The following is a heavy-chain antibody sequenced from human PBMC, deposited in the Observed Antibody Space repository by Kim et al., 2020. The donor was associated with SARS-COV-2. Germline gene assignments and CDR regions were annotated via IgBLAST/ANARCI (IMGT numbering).Heavy chain of an antibody. D-gene: IGHD3-16*01. V-gene: IGHV3-64D*09. CDR2: ISHNGGGT. J-gene: IGHJ4*02. CDR1: GFTFSSYR. CDR3: VKFADSDSSFDY. Sequence: GGSLRLSCSASGFTFSSYRLHWVRQAPGKGLEYVSGISHNGGGTYYADSLKGRFTITRDNSKNTLYLQMSSLRPEDTAVYYCVKFADSDSSFDYWGQGSLVTVSS.